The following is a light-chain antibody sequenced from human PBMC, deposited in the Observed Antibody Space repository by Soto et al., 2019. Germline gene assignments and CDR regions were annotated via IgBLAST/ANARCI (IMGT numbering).Light chain of an antibody. CDR2: AAS. Sequence: DTQMTHSPSSLSASVGHRVTITCXXSEGFSNYLAWFQQKPGKAPALLIYAASTLQSGVPSRFSGSGSGTDFTLTINNLQPDDVATYYCQKYNNGGPLTFGGGTKVDIK. CDR1: EGFSNY. CDR3: QKYNNGGPLT. J-gene: IGKJ4*01. V-gene: IGKV1-27*01.